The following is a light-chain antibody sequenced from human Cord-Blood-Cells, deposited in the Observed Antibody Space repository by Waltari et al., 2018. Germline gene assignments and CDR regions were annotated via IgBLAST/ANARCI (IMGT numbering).Light chain of an antibody. CDR3: QQYNSYST. J-gene: IGKJ4*01. V-gene: IGKV1-5*01. Sequence: DIQMTQSPATLSASVGDRVNITCRASQSISSGLAWYQQKPGKAPNFLIYDASSLESGAPSRFSGSGSGTEFPLTISSLQPDDFATYYCQQYNSYSTFGGGTKVEIK. CDR1: QSISSG. CDR2: DAS.